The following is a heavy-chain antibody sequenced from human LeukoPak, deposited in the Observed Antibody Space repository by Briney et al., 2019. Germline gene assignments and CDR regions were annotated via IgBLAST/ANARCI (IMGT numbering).Heavy chain of an antibody. V-gene: IGHV3-30*02. CDR1: GFTFSSYG. D-gene: IGHD5-18*01. J-gene: IGHJ4*02. Sequence: GGSLSLSCAASGFTFSSYGMHWVRAAPGKGLEWVAFIRYDGSNKYYADSVKGRFTISRDNSKNTLYLQMNSLRAEDTAVYYCAILAVDTAMVNHDYWGQGTLVTVSS. CDR3: AILAVDTAMVNHDY. CDR2: IRYDGSNK.